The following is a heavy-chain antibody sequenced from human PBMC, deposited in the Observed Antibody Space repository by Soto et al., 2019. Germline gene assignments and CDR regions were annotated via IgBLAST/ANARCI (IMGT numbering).Heavy chain of an antibody. CDR2: IVVGSGNT. CDR1: GFTFTSSA. D-gene: IGHD3-3*01. CDR3: AADRYYDFWSGYPYYYYGMDV. Sequence: SVKVSCKASGFTFTSSAVQWVRQARGQRLEWIGWIVVGSGNTNYAQKFQERVTITRDMSISTAYMELSSLRSEDTAVYYCAADRYYDFWSGYPYYYYGMDVWGQGTTVTVSS. V-gene: IGHV1-58*01. J-gene: IGHJ6*02.